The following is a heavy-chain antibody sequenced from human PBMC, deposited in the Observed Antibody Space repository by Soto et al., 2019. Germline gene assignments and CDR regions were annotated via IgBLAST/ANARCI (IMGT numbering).Heavy chain of an antibody. CDR1: GYTFTSYA. D-gene: IGHD6-19*01. V-gene: IGHV1-18*01. J-gene: IGHJ6*03. Sequence: QVQLVQSGAEVKKPGASVKVSCKASGYTFTSYAISWVRQAPGQGLEWLGWISAYNGNTNYAQKLQGRVTMTTDTSTSTAYMELRSLRSDDTAVYYCARGRDGSGWYLNYYMDVWGKGTTVTVSS. CDR2: ISAYNGNT. CDR3: ARGRDGSGWYLNYYMDV.